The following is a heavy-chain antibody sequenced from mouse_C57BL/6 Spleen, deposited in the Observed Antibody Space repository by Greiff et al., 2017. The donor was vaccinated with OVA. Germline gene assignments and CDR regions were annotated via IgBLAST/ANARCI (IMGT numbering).Heavy chain of an antibody. CDR2: IYPGDGDT. J-gene: IGHJ1*03. V-gene: IGHV1-80*01. Sequence: QVQLQQSGAELVKPGASVKISCKASGYAFSSYWMNWVKQRPGKGLEWIGQIYPGDGDTNYNGKFKGKAILTADKSSSTAYMQLSSLTSEDSAVYFCARGGIYYGNYGWYFDVWGTGTTVTVSS. CDR1: GYAFSSYW. D-gene: IGHD2-1*01. CDR3: ARGGIYYGNYGWYFDV.